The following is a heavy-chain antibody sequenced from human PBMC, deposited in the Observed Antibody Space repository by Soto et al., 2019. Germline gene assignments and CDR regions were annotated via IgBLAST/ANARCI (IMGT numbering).Heavy chain of an antibody. Sequence: GGSLRLSCAASGFTFSSYGMHWVRQAPGKGLEWVAVISYDGSNKYYADSVKGRFTISRDNSKNTLYLQMNSLRAEDTAVYYCAKATRTIFGVVIPGLDYWGQGTLVTVSS. D-gene: IGHD3-3*01. V-gene: IGHV3-30*18. CDR2: ISYDGSNK. J-gene: IGHJ4*02. CDR1: GFTFSSYG. CDR3: AKATRTIFGVVIPGLDY.